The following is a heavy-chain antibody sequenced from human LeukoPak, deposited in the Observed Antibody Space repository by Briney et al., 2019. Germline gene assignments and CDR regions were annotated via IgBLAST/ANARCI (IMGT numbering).Heavy chain of an antibody. CDR2: IYPGDSDT. Sequence: GESLKISCKGSGYSFTSYWIGWVRQMPGKGLEWMGIIYPGDSDTRYSPSFQGQVTISADKSISTAYLQWSSLKASDTAMYYCARRSRIGRYCSGGSCYSSSPDPGYYFDYWGQGTLVTVSS. CDR1: GYSFTSYW. CDR3: ARRSRIGRYCSGGSCYSSSPDPGYYFDY. J-gene: IGHJ4*02. V-gene: IGHV5-51*01. D-gene: IGHD2-15*01.